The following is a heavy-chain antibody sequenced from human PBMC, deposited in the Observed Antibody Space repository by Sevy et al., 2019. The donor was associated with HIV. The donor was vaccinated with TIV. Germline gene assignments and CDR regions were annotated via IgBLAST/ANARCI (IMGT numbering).Heavy chain of an antibody. CDR3: AKDTLAVAGTGLY. Sequence: GGSLRLSCAASGFTFSSYGMHWVRQAPGKGLELVAVISYDGSNKYYADSVKGRFTISRDNSKNTLYLQMNSLRAEDTAVYYCAKDTLAVAGTGLYWGQGTLVTVSS. CDR1: GFTFSSYG. V-gene: IGHV3-30*18. CDR2: ISYDGSNK. D-gene: IGHD6-19*01. J-gene: IGHJ4*02.